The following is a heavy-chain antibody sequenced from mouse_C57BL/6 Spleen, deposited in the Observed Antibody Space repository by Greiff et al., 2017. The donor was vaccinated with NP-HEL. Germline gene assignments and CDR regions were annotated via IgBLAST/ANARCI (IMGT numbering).Heavy chain of an antibody. CDR3: ARGGPITTDQAWFAY. Sequence: QVQLQQPGAELVMPGASVKLSCKASGYTFTSYWMHWVKQRPGQGLEWIGEIDPSDSYTNYNQKFKGKSTLTVDKSSSTAYMQLSSLTSEDSAVYYCARGGPITTDQAWFAYWGQGTLVTVSA. CDR2: IDPSDSYT. CDR1: GYTFTSYW. V-gene: IGHV1-69*01. J-gene: IGHJ3*01. D-gene: IGHD1-1*01.